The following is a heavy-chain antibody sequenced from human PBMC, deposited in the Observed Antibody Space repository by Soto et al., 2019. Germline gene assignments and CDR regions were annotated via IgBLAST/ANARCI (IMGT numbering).Heavy chain of an antibody. Sequence: GSSLRLSCAASGFTFSSYGMHWVLQAPGKGLEWVAVISYDGSNKYYVDSVKGRFTISRDNSKNTLYLQMNSLRAEDTAVYYCAKDRGNYDGSNYYLYYFDYWAREPWSPSPQ. CDR3: AKDRGNYDGSNYYLYYFDY. D-gene: IGHD3-22*01. J-gene: IGHJ4*02. CDR1: GFTFSSYG. V-gene: IGHV3-30*18. CDR2: ISYDGSNK.